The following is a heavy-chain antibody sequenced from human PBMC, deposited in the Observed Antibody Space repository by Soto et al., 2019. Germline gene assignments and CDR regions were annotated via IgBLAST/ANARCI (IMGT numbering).Heavy chain of an antibody. CDR1: GFTFSSFE. Sequence: EVQLLESGGGLVQTGGSLRLSCEASGFTFSSFEMSWDRQAPGRGLEWVAFISDDSSRTYYADAVKGRFTVSRDNSKYPIYVKLNSRTAEDTAVYACVKVGWLDFWGPGPLVTVSS. CDR2: ISDDSSRT. J-gene: IGHJ5*01. V-gene: IGHV3-23*01. D-gene: IGHD3-16*01. CDR3: VKVGWLDF.